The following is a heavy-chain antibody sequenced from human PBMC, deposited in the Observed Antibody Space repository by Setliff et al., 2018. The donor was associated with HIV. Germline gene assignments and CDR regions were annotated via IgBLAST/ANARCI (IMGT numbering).Heavy chain of an antibody. D-gene: IGHD6-13*01. J-gene: IGHJ4*02. Sequence: PSETLSLTCTASGGSMSGYYWSWIRQPPGKELEWIGYIFHSGSTNYNPSLESRVTISVDTSENQLSLRLTSVTAADTAVYYCARSNPGITAGLLAYWGPGTLVTVSS. CDR1: GGSMSGYY. V-gene: IGHV4-59*12. CDR2: IFHSGST. CDR3: ARSNPGITAGLLAY.